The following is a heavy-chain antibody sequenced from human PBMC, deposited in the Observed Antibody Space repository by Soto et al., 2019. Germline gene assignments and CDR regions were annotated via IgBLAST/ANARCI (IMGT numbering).Heavy chain of an antibody. CDR2: IKQDGSEK. CDR3: ARGDDSWSGRTLDY. J-gene: IGHJ4*02. V-gene: IGHV3-7*01. CDR1: GFTFSSYW. D-gene: IGHD3-3*01. Sequence: EVQLVESGGGLVQPGGSLRLSCAASGFTFSSYWMTWVRQAPGKGLEWVANIKQDGSEKYYVDSVKGRFTISRDTKSLYLQMNSLRAEDTAVYYCARGDDSWSGRTLDYWGQGTLVTVSS.